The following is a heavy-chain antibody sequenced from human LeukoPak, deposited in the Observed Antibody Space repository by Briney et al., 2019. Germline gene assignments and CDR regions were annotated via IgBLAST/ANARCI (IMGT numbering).Heavy chain of an antibody. V-gene: IGHV4-30-4*07. D-gene: IGHD1-26*01. CDR2: IYYSGST. CDR1: GGSISSGGYS. CDR3: ARSLVGASQAGVAYFDY. J-gene: IGHJ4*02. Sequence: PSETLSLTCAVSGGSISSGGYSWSWIRQPPGKGLEWIGYIYYSGSTYYNPSLKSRVTISVDTSKNQFSPKLSSVTAADTAVYYCARSLVGASQAGVAYFDYWGQGTLVTVSS.